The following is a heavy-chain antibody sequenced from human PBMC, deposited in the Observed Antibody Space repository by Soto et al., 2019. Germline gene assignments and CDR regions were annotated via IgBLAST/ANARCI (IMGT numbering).Heavy chain of an antibody. CDR1: GLTISDAW. Sequence: EVQLVESGGGLIYSGGSLRLSCAASGLTISDAWMNWVRQAPGKGLEWVGRIKTNTEGGTTDYAAAVKGRFIVSRDDSKNTLYLQMNSLKIEDTAVYYCTTGSVEGVWGQGTTVIVSS. CDR2: IKTNTEGGTT. J-gene: IGHJ6*02. V-gene: IGHV3-15*07. CDR3: TTGSVEGV. D-gene: IGHD2-15*01.